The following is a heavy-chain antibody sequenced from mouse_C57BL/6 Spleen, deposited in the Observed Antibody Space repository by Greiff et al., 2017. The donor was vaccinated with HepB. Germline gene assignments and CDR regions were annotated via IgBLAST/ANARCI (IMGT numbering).Heavy chain of an antibody. V-gene: IGHV5-4*01. CDR1: GFTFSSYA. Sequence: EVKLVESGGGLVKPGGSLKLSCAASGFTFSSYAMSWVRQTPEKRLEWVATISDGGSYTYYPANVKGRFTISRDNAKNNLYLQMSHLKSEDTAMYYCARDSFYGNYVAYWGQGTLVTVSA. CDR2: ISDGGSYT. D-gene: IGHD2-1*01. CDR3: ARDSFYGNYVAY. J-gene: IGHJ3*01.